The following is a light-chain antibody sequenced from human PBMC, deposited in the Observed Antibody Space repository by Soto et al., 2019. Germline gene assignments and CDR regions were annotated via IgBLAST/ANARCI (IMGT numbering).Light chain of an antibody. V-gene: IGLV1-40*01. Sequence: QSVLTQPHSVSGAPGQRVTISCTGSNSNIGADYGVHWYQQLPGTAPKLLIYGNNNRPSGVPDRFSGSKSGTSASLAITGLQPEDEADYYCQSYDSALSGSSVFGPGTKLTVL. CDR1: NSNIGADYG. CDR2: GNN. J-gene: IGLJ1*01. CDR3: QSYDSALSGSSV.